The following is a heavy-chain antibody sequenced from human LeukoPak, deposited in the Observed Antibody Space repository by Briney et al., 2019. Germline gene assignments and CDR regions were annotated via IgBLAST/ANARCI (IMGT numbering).Heavy chain of an antibody. CDR2: INHSGST. CDR3: ARAPSMVRGVPTDY. J-gene: IGHJ4*02. D-gene: IGHD3-10*01. Sequence: SETLSLTCAVYGGSFSGYYWSWIRQPPGKGLEWIGEINHSGSTNYSPSLKSRVTISVDTSKNQFSLKLSFVTAADTAVYYCARAPSMVRGVPTDYWGQGTLVTVSS. CDR1: GGSFSGYY. V-gene: IGHV4-34*01.